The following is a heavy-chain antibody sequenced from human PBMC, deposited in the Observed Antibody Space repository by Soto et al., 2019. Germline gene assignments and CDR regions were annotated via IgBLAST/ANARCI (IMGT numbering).Heavy chain of an antibody. CDR3: ARDEEAGIAVAGTQAFRY. Sequence: SVKVSCKASGGTFSSYTISWVRQAPGQGLEWMGRIIPILGIANYAQKFQGRVTITADKSTSTAYMELSSLRSEDTAVYYCARDEEAGIAVAGTQAFRYWGQGTLVTVSS. CDR2: IIPILGIA. V-gene: IGHV1-69*04. CDR1: GGTFSSYT. J-gene: IGHJ4*02. D-gene: IGHD6-19*01.